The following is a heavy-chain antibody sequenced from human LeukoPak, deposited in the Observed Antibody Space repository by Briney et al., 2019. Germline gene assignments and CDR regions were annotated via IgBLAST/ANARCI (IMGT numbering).Heavy chain of an antibody. CDR1: GGTFINYA. V-gene: IGHV1-69*13. CDR2: IIPLFGTA. J-gene: IGHJ6*02. CDR3: ARATPLVDFWSGYYLYYYYGMDV. Sequence: GASVKVSCKASGGTFINYAINWVRQAPGPGLEWMGGIIPLFGTANYAQKFQGRVTITADESTSTVYMELNSLKSEDTAVYYCARATPLVDFWSGYYLYYYYGMDVWGQGTTVTVSS. D-gene: IGHD3-3*01.